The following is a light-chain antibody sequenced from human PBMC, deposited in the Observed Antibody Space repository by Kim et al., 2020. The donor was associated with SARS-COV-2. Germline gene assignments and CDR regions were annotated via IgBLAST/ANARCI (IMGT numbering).Light chain of an antibody. J-gene: IGLJ2*01. CDR2: QDS. V-gene: IGLV3-1*01. Sequence: SYELTQPPSVSVSPGQTASIACSGDKLGDKYASWYQQKPGQSPVLVIYQDSKRPSGIPERFSGSNSGNTATLTISGTQAVDEADYFCQTWGSSTAVVFGGGTQLTVL. CDR1: KLGDKY. CDR3: QTWGSSTAVV.